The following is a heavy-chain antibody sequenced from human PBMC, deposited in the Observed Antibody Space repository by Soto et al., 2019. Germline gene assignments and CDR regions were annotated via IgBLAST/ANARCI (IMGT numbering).Heavy chain of an antibody. V-gene: IGHV4-31*03. Sequence: QVQLQESGPGLVKPSQTLSLTCTVSGYSMSRSSAYYWSWIRQHPEKGLEWIGYIYSGGTTNYNPSLRSRVTISLDTANNQFSLNLSSVTAADTALYYCARDGGPRGDYYYAMDVWVPGTTVTVSS. CDR1: GYSMSRSSAYY. J-gene: IGHJ6*02. CDR2: IYSGGTT. D-gene: IGHD3-3*01. CDR3: ARDGGPRGDYYYAMDV.